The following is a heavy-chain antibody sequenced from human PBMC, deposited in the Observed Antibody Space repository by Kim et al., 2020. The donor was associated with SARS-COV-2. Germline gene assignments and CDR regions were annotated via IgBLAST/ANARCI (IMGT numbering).Heavy chain of an antibody. D-gene: IGHD2-15*01. Sequence: ASVKVSCKASGYTFTSYAMHWVRQAPGQRLEWMGWINAGNGNTKYSQKFQGRVTITRDTSASTAYMELSSLRSEDTAVYYCARVTIGRYCSGGSCYKDFWFDPWGQGTLVTVSS. CDR2: INAGNGNT. V-gene: IGHV1-3*01. J-gene: IGHJ5*02. CDR3: ARVTIGRYCSGGSCYKDFWFDP. CDR1: GYTFTSYA.